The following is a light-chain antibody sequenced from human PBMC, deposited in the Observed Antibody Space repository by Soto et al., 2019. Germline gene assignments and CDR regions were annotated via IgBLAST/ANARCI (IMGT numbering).Light chain of an antibody. J-gene: IGKJ1*01. CDR2: DTS. Sequence: EIVLTQSPGTLSLSPGERPPFSCRASQSISDGYLAWYQQKPGQAPSLLIYDTSTRATGIPDRFSGSGSGTDFALTINRVEPEDCAIYFCQQYGSSPGTFGHGTKVDIK. CDR3: QQYGSSPGT. V-gene: IGKV3-20*01. CDR1: QSISDGY.